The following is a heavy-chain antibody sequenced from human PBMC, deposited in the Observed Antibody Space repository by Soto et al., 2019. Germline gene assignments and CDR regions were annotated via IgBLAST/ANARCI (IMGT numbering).Heavy chain of an antibody. Sequence: ESGGGVVQPGRSLRLSCAASGFTFSSYGMHWVRQAPGKGLEWVAVIWYDGSNKYYADSVKGRFTISRDNSKNTLYLQMNSLRAEDTAVYYCAREGRIAAAGLDYWGQGTLVTVSS. V-gene: IGHV3-33*01. D-gene: IGHD6-13*01. J-gene: IGHJ4*02. CDR2: IWYDGSNK. CDR1: GFTFSSYG. CDR3: AREGRIAAAGLDY.